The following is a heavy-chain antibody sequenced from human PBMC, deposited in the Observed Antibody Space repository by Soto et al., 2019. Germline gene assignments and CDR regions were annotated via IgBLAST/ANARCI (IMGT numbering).Heavy chain of an antibody. Sequence: EVQLLESGGGLVQPGGSLRLSCAASGFTFSSYAMTWARQAPGKGLEWVSAISGGGANTYYADSVKGRFTISRDNSKNTLYLQMNSLRAEDTAIYYCTRQPGYSGYGYPYYMDVWGKGTTVTVSS. CDR2: ISGGGANT. CDR1: GFTFSSYA. V-gene: IGHV3-23*01. D-gene: IGHD5-12*01. CDR3: TRQPGYSGYGYPYYMDV. J-gene: IGHJ6*03.